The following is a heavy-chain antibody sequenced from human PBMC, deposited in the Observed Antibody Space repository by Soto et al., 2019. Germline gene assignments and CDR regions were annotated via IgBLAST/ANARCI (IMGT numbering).Heavy chain of an antibody. J-gene: IGHJ6*03. Sequence: DVQLVESGGGLVQPGRSLRLSCEVSGFSFGDYAMHWVRQAPGKGLEWVSGIFWNSGTIAYADSVKALFTISRDNAKKSLYLQMNSLRTEDTALYDCANGQCTGVKCYSDYMDVWGKGTTVTVSS. D-gene: IGHD2-8*02. V-gene: IGHV3-9*01. CDR3: ANGQCTGVKCYSDYMDV. CDR2: IFWNSGTI. CDR1: GFSFGDYA.